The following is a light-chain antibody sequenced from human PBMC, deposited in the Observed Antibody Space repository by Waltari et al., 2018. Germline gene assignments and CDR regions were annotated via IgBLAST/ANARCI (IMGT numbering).Light chain of an antibody. Sequence: QSALTQPPSASGSPGQSVTISCTGTSSDVGGANYVSWYQQHPAKAPKFMIYEVSKRPSGVPDRFSGSKSGNTASLTVSGLQAEDEADYYCSSYAGSNNLGVFGTGTKVTVL. J-gene: IGLJ1*01. CDR2: EVS. CDR3: SSYAGSNNLGV. V-gene: IGLV2-8*01. CDR1: SSDVGGANY.